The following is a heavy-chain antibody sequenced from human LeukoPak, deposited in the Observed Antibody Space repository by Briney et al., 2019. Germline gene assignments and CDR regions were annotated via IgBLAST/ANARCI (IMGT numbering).Heavy chain of an antibody. CDR3: ANGPSGSAISFDY. Sequence: GGSLRLSCAASGFTFSRYTMNWVRQAPGKGLEWVSSISGSSTYIYYADSVKGRFTISRDNSKNTLYLQMNSLRDEDTAIYYCANGPSGSAISFDYWGQGTLVTVSS. CDR1: GFTFSRYT. J-gene: IGHJ4*02. CDR2: ISGSSTYI. V-gene: IGHV3-21*04. D-gene: IGHD5-18*01.